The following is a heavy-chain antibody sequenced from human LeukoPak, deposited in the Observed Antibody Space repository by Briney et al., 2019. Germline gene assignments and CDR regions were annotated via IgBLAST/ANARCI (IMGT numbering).Heavy chain of an antibody. J-gene: IGHJ4*02. CDR3: ARAYSSSPAGGYFDY. D-gene: IGHD6-6*01. CDR2: ISSSSSGYI. V-gene: IGHV3-21*01. CDR1: GFTFSSYS. Sequence: PGGSLRLSCAPSGFTFSSYSMNWVRQAPEKGLEWVSSISSSSSGYIYYADSLKGRFTISRDNAKNSLYLQMNSLRAEDTAVYYCARAYSSSPAGGYFDYWGQGTLVTVSS.